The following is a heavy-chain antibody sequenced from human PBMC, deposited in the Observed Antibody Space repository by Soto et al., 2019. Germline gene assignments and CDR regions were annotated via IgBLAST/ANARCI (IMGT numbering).Heavy chain of an antibody. J-gene: IGHJ5*02. CDR2: ISSNSAYI. CDR1: GVTFRSFT. D-gene: IGHD6-13*01. V-gene: IGHV3-21*02. Sequence: EVQLVESGGGLVKPGGSLRLSCAASGVTFRSFTMNWVRQAPGKGLEWVSTISSNSAYIYYTDALRGRFSTSRDSAKNSLHLQMNSLRAEDTAVYYCTRDASRDSSARGWFDPWGPGTLVTVSS. CDR3: TRDASRDSSARGWFDP.